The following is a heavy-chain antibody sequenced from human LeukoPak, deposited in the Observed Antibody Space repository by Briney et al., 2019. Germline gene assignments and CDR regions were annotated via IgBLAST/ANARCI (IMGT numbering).Heavy chain of an antibody. V-gene: IGHV7-4-1*02. Sequence: ASVKVTCKASGYTFTTYVLNWVRQPPAQGLEWVGFINNNTGNPTYAHGFTGRLVFSLDTPVSTAYLQISSLKDEDTAVYYCARVGQPMYYYYMDVWGKGTTVTVSS. J-gene: IGHJ6*03. CDR1: GYTFTTYV. CDR3: ARVGQPMYYYYMDV. D-gene: IGHD2-2*01. CDR2: INNNTGNP.